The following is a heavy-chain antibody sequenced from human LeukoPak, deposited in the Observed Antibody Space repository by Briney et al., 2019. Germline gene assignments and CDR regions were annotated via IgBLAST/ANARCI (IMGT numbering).Heavy chain of an antibody. CDR3: ARGSEIAAPRPFDY. D-gene: IGHD6-13*01. V-gene: IGHV3-33*08. J-gene: IGHJ4*02. CDR2: VWYDGTNK. CDR1: GFTVSSHY. Sequence: GGSLRLSCAASGFTVSSHYMSWVRQAPGKGLEWVAVVWYDGTNKYYADSVKGRFTISRDNSKNTLYLQMNSLRAEDTAVYYCARGSEIAAPRPFDYWGQGTLVTVSS.